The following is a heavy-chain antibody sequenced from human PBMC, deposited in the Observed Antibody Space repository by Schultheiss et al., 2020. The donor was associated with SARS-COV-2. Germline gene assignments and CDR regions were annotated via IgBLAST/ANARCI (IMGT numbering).Heavy chain of an antibody. J-gene: IGHJ2*01. Sequence: SETLSLTCTVSGGSISSSSYYWGWIRQPPGKGLEWIGSIYYSGSTYYNPSLKSRVTISVDTSKNQFSLKLSSVTAADTAVYYCARVVGSSPYWYFDLWGRGTLVTVSS. V-gene: IGHV4-39*01. CDR3: ARVVGSSPYWYFDL. D-gene: IGHD6-6*01. CDR2: IYYSGST. CDR1: GGSISSSSYY.